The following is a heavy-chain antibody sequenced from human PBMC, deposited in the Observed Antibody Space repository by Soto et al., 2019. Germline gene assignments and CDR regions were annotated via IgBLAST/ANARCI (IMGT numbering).Heavy chain of an antibody. CDR1: GGSISSGTYY. V-gene: IGHV4-39*02. J-gene: IGHJ5*02. CDR2: LYYTGRT. D-gene: IGHD3-10*01. Sequence: PSETLSLTCTVSGGSISSGTYYWGWIRQPPGKGLEWIGSLYYTGRTYYSPSLKSRVTISVDTSKNHFSLHLTSVTAADTAVYYCARRLARGVIGWFDPWGQGTLVTVSS. CDR3: ARRLARGVIGWFDP.